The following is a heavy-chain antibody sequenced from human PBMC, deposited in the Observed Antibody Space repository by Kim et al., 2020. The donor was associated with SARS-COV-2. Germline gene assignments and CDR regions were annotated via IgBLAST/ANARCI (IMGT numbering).Heavy chain of an antibody. CDR1: GGSFSGYY. J-gene: IGHJ6*02. D-gene: IGHD6-19*01. CDR3: ARLTQWLVPYYYYGMDV. CDR2: INHSGST. Sequence: SETLSLTCAVYGGSFSGYYWSWIRQPPGKGLEWIGEINHSGSTNYNPSLKSRVTISVDTSKNQFSLKLSSVTAADTAVYYCARLTQWLVPYYYYGMDVWGQGTTVTVSS. V-gene: IGHV4-34*01.